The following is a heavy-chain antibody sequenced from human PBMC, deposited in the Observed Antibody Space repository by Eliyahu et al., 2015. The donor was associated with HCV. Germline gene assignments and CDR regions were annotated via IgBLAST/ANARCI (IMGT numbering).Heavy chain of an antibody. J-gene: IGHJ3*01. CDR2: MNQSGTI. CDR1: GGSFSGYY. V-gene: IGHV4-34*01. CDR3: ARRPQDWNVHKNDAFDF. D-gene: IGHD1-1*01. Sequence: QVQLQQWGAGLLKPSETLSLTCAVYGGSFSGYYWSWIRQSPGKGLEWIAEMNQSGTINYNPTLKSRVTPSVDPSRNQFSLNLRSVTAADTAVYYCARRPQDWNVHKNDAFDFWSQGTLVTVS.